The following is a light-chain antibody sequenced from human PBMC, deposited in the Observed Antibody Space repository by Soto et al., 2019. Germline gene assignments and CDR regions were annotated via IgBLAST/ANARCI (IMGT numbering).Light chain of an antibody. CDR1: QSLLHSNGYNY. Sequence: DIVMTQSPLSLPVTPGEPASISCRSGQSLLHSNGYNYLDWYLQKPGQSPQLLISLGSNRASGVPARFSGSGSATDFTLNIARVEAEDFGVYYCMQALQSPYTFGQGTKLEIK. V-gene: IGKV2-28*01. CDR3: MQALQSPYT. CDR2: LGS. J-gene: IGKJ2*01.